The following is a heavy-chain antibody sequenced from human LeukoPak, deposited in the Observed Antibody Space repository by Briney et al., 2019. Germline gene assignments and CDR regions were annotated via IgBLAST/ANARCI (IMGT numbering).Heavy chain of an antibody. CDR1: GGSFSGYY. V-gene: IGHV4-34*01. Sequence: ASETLSLTCAVSGGSFSGYYWSWIRQPPGKGLEWIGEINHTASTHYTPSLKSRVTISVDTSKNQFSLKLSSLTAADTAVYYCARGGYSGYDFREYYFDYWGQGTLVTVSS. CDR3: ARGGYSGYDFREYYFDY. J-gene: IGHJ4*02. D-gene: IGHD5-12*01. CDR2: INHTAST.